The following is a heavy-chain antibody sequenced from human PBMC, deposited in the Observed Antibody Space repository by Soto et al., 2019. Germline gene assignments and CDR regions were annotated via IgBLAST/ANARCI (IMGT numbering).Heavy chain of an antibody. V-gene: IGHV3-30-3*01. J-gene: IGHJ4*02. D-gene: IGHD2-8*01. CDR1: GFTFSTSA. Sequence: QVQLVESGGGVVQPGGSLRLSCAASGFTFSTSAMQWVRQAPGKGLEWVALISYHGSNKYYADSVEGRFTISRDNAKNTVYLQMNSLRAEDTAAYYCARDFFKYGDNWGQGTLVTVSS. CDR2: ISYHGSNK. CDR3: ARDFFKYGDN.